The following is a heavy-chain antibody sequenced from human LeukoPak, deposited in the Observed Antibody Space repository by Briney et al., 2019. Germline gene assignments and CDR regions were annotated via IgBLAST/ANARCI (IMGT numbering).Heavy chain of an antibody. Sequence: ASVKVSCKASGYTFTNYDMNWVRQATGQGLEWMGWMNPNSGNTGYAQKFQGRVTMTRNTSISTAYMELSSLRSEDTAVYYCARAIAAAGSNWFDPWGQGTLVIVSS. CDR3: ARAIAAAGSNWFDP. CDR1: GYTFTNYD. CDR2: MNPNSGNT. J-gene: IGHJ5*02. D-gene: IGHD6-13*01. V-gene: IGHV1-8*01.